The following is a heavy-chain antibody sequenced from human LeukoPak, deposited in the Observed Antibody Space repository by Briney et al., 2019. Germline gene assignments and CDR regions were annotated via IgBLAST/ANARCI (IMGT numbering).Heavy chain of an antibody. D-gene: IGHD3-10*01. V-gene: IGHV1-69*13. J-gene: IGHJ6*04. CDR2: IIPSFGTA. CDR3: ASRQEGSGSYYYYYYGMDV. Sequence: AAVKVSCKASGGSFSSYGISWVRQAPGQGLEWMGGIIPSFGTANYSQKFQGRGTITADESTSTDYMELSSLRSEDTAVYYCASRQEGSGSYYYYYYGMDVWGKGPTVTVSS. CDR1: GGSFSSYG.